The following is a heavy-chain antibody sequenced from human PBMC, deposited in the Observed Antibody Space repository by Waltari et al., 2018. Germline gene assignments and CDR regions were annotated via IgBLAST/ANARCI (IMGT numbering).Heavy chain of an antibody. CDR1: GFTFSSYE. D-gene: IGHD3-10*01. J-gene: IGHJ4*02. CDR2: ISSSGSTI. CDR3: AREGSVWGGAYFDY. V-gene: IGHV3-48*03. Sequence: EVQLVESGGGLVQPGGSLRLSCAASGFTFSSYEMHWVRQAPGKGLEWVSYISSSGSTIYYADSVKGRFTISRDNAKNSLYLQMNSLRAEDTAVYYCAREGSVWGGAYFDYWGQGTLVTVSS.